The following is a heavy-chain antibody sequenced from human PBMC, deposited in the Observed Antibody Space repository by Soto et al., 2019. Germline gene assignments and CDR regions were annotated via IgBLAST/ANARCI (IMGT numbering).Heavy chain of an antibody. D-gene: IGHD2-15*01. Sequence: SETLSLTCAVSGGSISSGGYSWSWIRQPPGKGLEWIGYIYHSGSTYYNPSLKSRVTISVDRSKNQFSLKLSSVTAADTAVYYCARAPPDCSGGSCYSGESYGMDVWGQGTTVTVSS. V-gene: IGHV4-30-2*01. CDR3: ARAPPDCSGGSCYSGESYGMDV. CDR1: GGSISSGGYS. CDR2: IYHSGST. J-gene: IGHJ6*02.